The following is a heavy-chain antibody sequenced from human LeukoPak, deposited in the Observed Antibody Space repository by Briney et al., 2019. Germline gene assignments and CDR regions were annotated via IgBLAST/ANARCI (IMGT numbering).Heavy chain of an antibody. D-gene: IGHD3-3*01. CDR1: GYTFTGYY. Sequence: ASVKVSCKASGYTFTGYYMHWVRQAPGQGLEWMGWINPNSGGTNYAQKFQGRVTMTEDTSTDTAYMELSSLRSEDTAVYYCATLRYDFWSGYHAKEDYWGQGTLVTVSS. CDR2: INPNSGGT. CDR3: ATLRYDFWSGYHAKEDY. V-gene: IGHV1-2*02. J-gene: IGHJ4*02.